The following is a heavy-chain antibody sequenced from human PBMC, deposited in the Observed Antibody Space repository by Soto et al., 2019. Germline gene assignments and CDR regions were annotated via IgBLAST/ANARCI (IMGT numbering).Heavy chain of an antibody. J-gene: IGHJ6*02. Sequence: QVQLVESGGGVVQPGRSLRLSCAASGFTFSSYGMHWVRQAPGKGLEWVAIISYDGSNKYYADSVKGRFTISRDNARNTLYLKMNSLRAVDTAVYYCAKEQPIWSGPNGDPYGMDVWGQGTTVTVSS. CDR3: AKEQPIWSGPNGDPYGMDV. V-gene: IGHV3-30*18. D-gene: IGHD3-3*01. CDR1: GFTFSSYG. CDR2: ISYDGSNK.